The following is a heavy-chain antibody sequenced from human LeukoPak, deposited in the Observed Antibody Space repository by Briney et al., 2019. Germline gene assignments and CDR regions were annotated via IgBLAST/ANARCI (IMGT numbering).Heavy chain of an antibody. CDR2: ISYDGSNK. Sequence: GRSLRLSCAVSGFTFSSCGMHWVRQAPGKGLEWVAVISYDGSNKYYAGSVKGRFTISRDNSKSTLYLQMNSLRAEDTAVYYCARVRPGSNYVDFDFWGQGTLVTVSS. CDR3: ARVRPGSNYVDFDF. V-gene: IGHV3-33*05. D-gene: IGHD4-11*01. CDR1: GFTFSSCG. J-gene: IGHJ4*02.